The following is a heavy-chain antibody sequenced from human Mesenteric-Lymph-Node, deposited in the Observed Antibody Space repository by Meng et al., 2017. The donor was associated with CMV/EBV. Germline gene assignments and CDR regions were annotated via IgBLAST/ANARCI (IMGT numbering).Heavy chain of an antibody. CDR1: GFTFSSYS. V-gene: IGHV3-21*04. CDR3: VKEGDYWTGPFDP. D-gene: IGHD3/OR15-3a*01. J-gene: IGHJ5*02. CDR2: ISSSSSYI. Sequence: GGSLRLSCAASGFTFSSYSMNWVRQAPGKGLEWVSSISSSSSYIYYADSVKGRFTISRDNDKNSLYLQMNNLRAEDTALYYCVKEGDYWTGPFDPWGQGTLVTVSS.